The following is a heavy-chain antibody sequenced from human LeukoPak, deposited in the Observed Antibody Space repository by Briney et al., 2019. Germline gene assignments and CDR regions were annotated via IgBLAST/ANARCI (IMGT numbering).Heavy chain of an antibody. CDR2: IYHSGST. CDR3: ATGSSSWYQAN. Sequence: SETLSLTCAVYGGSFSSHYWSWIRQPPGKGLEWIGYIYHSGSTNYNASLKSRVTISVDTSKNQFSLKSSSVTAADTAVYYCATGSSSWYQANWGQGTLVTVSS. D-gene: IGHD6-13*01. CDR1: GGSFSSHY. J-gene: IGHJ4*02. V-gene: IGHV4-59*11.